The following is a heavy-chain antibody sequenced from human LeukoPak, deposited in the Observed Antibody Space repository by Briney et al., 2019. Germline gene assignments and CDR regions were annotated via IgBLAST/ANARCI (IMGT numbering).Heavy chain of an antibody. CDR1: GFTFSSYW. J-gene: IGHJ4*02. V-gene: IGHV3-7*01. CDR2: IKQDGSEK. CDR3: ARTIVDIVATMADY. Sequence: GGSLRLSCAASGFTFSSYWMSWVRQAPGKGLEWVANIKQDGSEKYYVDSVKGRFTISRDNAKNSLYLQMNSLRAEHTAVYYCARTIVDIVATMADYWGQGTLVTVSS. D-gene: IGHD5-12*01.